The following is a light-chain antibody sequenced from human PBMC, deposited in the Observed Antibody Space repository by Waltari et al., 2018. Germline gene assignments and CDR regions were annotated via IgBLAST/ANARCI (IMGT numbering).Light chain of an antibody. V-gene: IGLV3-1*01. Sequence: SYELTQSPSLSVSPGQPASITCSGDQLGNKYISWYQQKPGQSPVLLIFQDNMRPSGIPERFSGSNSGNTATLTISGTQPVDEADYYCQAWDSNRYVIFGGGTKLTVL. J-gene: IGLJ2*01. CDR3: QAWDSNRYVI. CDR1: QLGNKY. CDR2: QDN.